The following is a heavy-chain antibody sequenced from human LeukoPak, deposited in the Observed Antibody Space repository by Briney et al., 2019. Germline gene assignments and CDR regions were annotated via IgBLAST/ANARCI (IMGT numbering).Heavy chain of an antibody. J-gene: IGHJ5*02. CDR1: GFTFSSYG. V-gene: IGHV3-23*01. D-gene: IGHD6-13*01. Sequence: GGSLRLSCAASGFTFSSYGMSWVRQAPGKGLEWVSGISGSGGSTRYADSVKGRFTISRDNSKNTLYLQMNSLRAEDTAIYYCAKAGTAAGIGWFDPWGQGTLVTVSS. CDR3: AKAGTAAGIGWFDP. CDR2: ISGSGGST.